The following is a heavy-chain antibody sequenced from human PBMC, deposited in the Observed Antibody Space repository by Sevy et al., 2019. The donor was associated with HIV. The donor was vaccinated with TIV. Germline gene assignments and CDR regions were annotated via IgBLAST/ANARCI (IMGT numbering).Heavy chain of an antibody. CDR1: GFTSNNFW. Sequence: GGSLRLSCAASGFTSNNFWLHWVRQAPGKGLVWVANIKQDESEKYYAASVKGRFTISRDNAKNSVYLQMNSLRPEDTAIYYCARGNSGSFDYWGQGTLVTVSS. V-gene: IGHV3-7*03. J-gene: IGHJ4*02. D-gene: IGHD3-22*01. CDR2: IKQDESEK. CDR3: ARGNSGSFDY.